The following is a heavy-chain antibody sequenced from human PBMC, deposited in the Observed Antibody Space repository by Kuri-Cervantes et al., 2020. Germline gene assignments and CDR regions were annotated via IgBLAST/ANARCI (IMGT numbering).Heavy chain of an antibody. CDR2: ISWNSGSI. V-gene: IGHV3-9*01. J-gene: IGHJ5*02. CDR3: ARAVIAAAGTRDWFDP. D-gene: IGHD6-13*01. CDR1: GFTFDDYA. Sequence: SLKISCAASGFTFDDYAMHWVRQAPGKGLEWVSGISWNSGSIGYADSVKGRFTISRDNSKNTLYLQMNSLRAEDTAVYYCARAVIAAAGTRDWFDPWGQGTLVTVSS.